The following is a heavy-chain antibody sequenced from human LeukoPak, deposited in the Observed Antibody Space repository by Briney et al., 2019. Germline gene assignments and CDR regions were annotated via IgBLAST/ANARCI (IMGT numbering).Heavy chain of an antibody. D-gene: IGHD4-11*01. Sequence: PKASVKVSCKASGYTFTSYGISWVRQAPGQGLEWMGWISAYNVNTNDAQKLQGRVTMTTDTSTTTAYMELRSLRSDDTAVYYCARVPVSGPGARFDYWGQGTLVTVSS. J-gene: IGHJ4*02. CDR3: ARVPVSGPGARFDY. CDR2: ISAYNVNT. CDR1: GYTFTSYG. V-gene: IGHV1-18*01.